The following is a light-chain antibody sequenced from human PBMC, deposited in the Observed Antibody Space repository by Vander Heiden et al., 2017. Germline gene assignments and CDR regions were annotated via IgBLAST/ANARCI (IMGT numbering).Light chain of an antibody. CDR1: QSVLYSSKNKNC. CDR3: QQYYSNPPT. CDR2: WAS. V-gene: IGKV4-1*01. Sequence: DIVMTQSPDSLPVSLGERATINCKSSQSVLYSSKNKNCLAWYQQRPGQPPKLLFYWASTRESGVPDRFSGSGSGTDFTLTVSSLQAEDVAVYYCQQYYSNPPTFGGGTKLEIK. J-gene: IGKJ4*01.